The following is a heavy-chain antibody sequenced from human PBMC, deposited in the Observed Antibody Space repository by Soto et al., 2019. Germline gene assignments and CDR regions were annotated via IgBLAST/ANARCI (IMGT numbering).Heavy chain of an antibody. CDR1: GGSISDFY. CDR2: IYYSGST. J-gene: IGHJ4*02. D-gene: IGHD6-6*01. V-gene: IGHV4-59*01. CDR3: ARVGGLAARTFDY. Sequence: PSETLSLTCTVSGGSISDFYWSWIRQPPGKGLEWIGYIYYSGSTNYNPSLKSRVTISVDTSKNQFSLNLRSMSSADTAVYYCARVGGLAARTFDYWGPGTLVT.